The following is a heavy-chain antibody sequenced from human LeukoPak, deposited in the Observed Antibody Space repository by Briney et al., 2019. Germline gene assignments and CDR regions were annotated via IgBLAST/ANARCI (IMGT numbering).Heavy chain of an antibody. J-gene: IGHJ4*02. CDR2: ISSNGGST. CDR1: GFTFSSYA. V-gene: IGHV3-64*01. CDR3: ARGDSYSSSWYGY. D-gene: IGHD6-13*01. Sequence: GGSLRLSCAASGFTFSSYAMHWVRQAPGKGLEYVSAISSNGGSTYYANSVKGRFTISRDNSKNTLYLQMGSLRAEDMAVYYCARGDSYSSSWYGYWGQGTLVTVSS.